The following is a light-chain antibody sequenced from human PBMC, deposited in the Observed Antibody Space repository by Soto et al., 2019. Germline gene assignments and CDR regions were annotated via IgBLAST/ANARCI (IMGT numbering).Light chain of an antibody. Sequence: EILLTQSPATLPVSPGERATLSCRASQSVGSNLAWFQQKPGQAPRLLIYGSSTRATGVPARFSGSGSGADFTLIISNLQSEDFAVYYCQQYTNWPPITFGQGTRLEI. V-gene: IGKV3-15*01. J-gene: IGKJ5*01. CDR3: QQYTNWPPIT. CDR2: GSS. CDR1: QSVGSN.